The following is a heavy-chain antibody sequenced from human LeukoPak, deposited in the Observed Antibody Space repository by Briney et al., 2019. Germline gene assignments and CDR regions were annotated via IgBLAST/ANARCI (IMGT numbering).Heavy chain of an antibody. J-gene: IGHJ4*02. CDR1: GFSFSNFW. Sequence: GGSLRLSCAASGFSFSNFWMHWVRQAPGKGLVWVTRMNSDGSATYYADSVQGRFTISRDNAKNTLYLQMNSLRAEDTAMYFCAKGPNYFDSWGQGTLVTVSS. CDR3: AKGPNYFDS. V-gene: IGHV3-74*01. CDR2: MNSDGSAT.